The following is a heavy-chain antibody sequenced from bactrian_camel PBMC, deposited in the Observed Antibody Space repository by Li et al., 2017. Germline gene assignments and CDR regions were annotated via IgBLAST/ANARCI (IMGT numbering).Heavy chain of an antibody. J-gene: IGHJ6*01. CDR1: VDTIGRYC. Sequence: HVQLVESGGGSVQIGGSLRLSCVASVDTIGRYCMGWFRQIPDKEREGVAGIESDGSTSYADSVKGRFTISQNSAKNTIYLQMDDLKPEDTAMYYCATNTPLSAGICFLFVPDFVDWSQGTQVTVS. CDR2: IESDGST. CDR3: ATNTPLSAGICFLFVPDFVD. D-gene: IGHD6*01. V-gene: IGHV3S9*01.